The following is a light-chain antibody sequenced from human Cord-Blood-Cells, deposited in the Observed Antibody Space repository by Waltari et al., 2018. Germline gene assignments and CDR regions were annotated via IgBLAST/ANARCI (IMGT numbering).Light chain of an antibody. CDR1: QRGSSY. V-gene: IGKV3-11*01. J-gene: IGKJ5*01. CDR2: DAS. Sequence: IVLTQSPATLSLSPGERATLSCRASQRGSSYLAWYQQKPGQAPRLLIYDASSRATGIPARFSGSGSGTDFTLTISSLEPEEFAVYYCQQRSNWITFGQGTRLEIK. CDR3: QQRSNWIT.